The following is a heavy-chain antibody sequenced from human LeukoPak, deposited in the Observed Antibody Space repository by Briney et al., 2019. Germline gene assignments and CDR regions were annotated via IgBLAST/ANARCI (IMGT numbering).Heavy chain of an antibody. J-gene: IGHJ4*02. CDR3: ANHYGSGSYSSLDY. Sequence: GGSLRLSCAASGFTFSSYAMSWVRQAPGKGLEWVLAISGSGGSTYYADSVKGRFTISRDNSKNTLYLQMNSLRAEDTAVYYCANHYGSGSYSSLDYWGQGTLVTVSS. V-gene: IGHV3-23*01. CDR2: ISGSGGST. D-gene: IGHD3-10*01. CDR1: GFTFSSYA.